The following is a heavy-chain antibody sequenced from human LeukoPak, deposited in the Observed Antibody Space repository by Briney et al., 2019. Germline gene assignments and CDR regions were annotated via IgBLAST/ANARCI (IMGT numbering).Heavy chain of an antibody. V-gene: IGHV3-30-3*01. D-gene: IGHD3-3*01. J-gene: IGHJ4*02. CDR3: ARDGAYYDFWSGFSYYFDY. Sequence: GRSLRLSCAASGFTFSSYAMHWVRQAPGKGLEWVAAISYDGSNKYYADSVKGRFTISRDNSKNTLYLQMNSLRAEDTAVYYCARDGAYYDFWSGFSYYFDYWGQGTLVTVSS. CDR2: ISYDGSNK. CDR1: GFTFSSYA.